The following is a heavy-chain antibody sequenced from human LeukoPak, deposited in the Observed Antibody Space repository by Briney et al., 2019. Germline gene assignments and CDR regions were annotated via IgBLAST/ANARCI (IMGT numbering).Heavy chain of an antibody. D-gene: IGHD3-3*01. CDR3: ARASAHYDFWSGNAFDI. CDR2: FCGWNT. J-gene: IGHJ3*02. Sequence: SEILSLTCTVSGGSITSSGYCWGWIRQPPGKGLEWMGRFCGWNTYYRPSLKSRVTISQDTSKNQFSLKLSSVTAADTAVYYCARASAHYDFWSGNAFDIWGQGTMVTVSS. V-gene: IGHV4-39*07. CDR1: GGSITSSGYC.